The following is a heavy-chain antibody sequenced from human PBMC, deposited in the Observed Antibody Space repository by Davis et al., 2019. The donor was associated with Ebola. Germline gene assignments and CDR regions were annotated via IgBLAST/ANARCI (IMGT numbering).Heavy chain of an antibody. V-gene: IGHV4-34*01. J-gene: IGHJ6*04. Sequence: SETLSLTCAVYGGSFSGYYWSWIRQPPGKGLEWIGEINHSGSTNYNVSLKSRVTISVDTSKNQFSLRLNTVTAADTAVYYCARHPGMDVWGKGTTVTVSS. CDR2: INHSGST. CDR3: ARHPGMDV. CDR1: GGSFSGYY.